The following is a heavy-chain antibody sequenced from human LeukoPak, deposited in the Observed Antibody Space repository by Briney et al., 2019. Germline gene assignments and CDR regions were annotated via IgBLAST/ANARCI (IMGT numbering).Heavy chain of an antibody. CDR3: ARDRERLLWFGESYYFDY. D-gene: IGHD3-10*01. CDR2: FSSSSSTI. Sequence: GGSLRLSCAASGFTFISYSMNWVRQAPGKGLEGVSYFSSSSSTIYYADSVKGRFTISRDNAKNSLYLQMNSLRDEDTAVYYCARDRERLLWFGESYYFDYWGQGTLVTVSS. J-gene: IGHJ4*02. CDR1: GFTFISYS. V-gene: IGHV3-48*02.